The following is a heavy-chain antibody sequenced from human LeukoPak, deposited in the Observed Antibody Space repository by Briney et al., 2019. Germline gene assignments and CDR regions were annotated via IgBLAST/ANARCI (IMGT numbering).Heavy chain of an antibody. CDR1: GYTFTDYY. D-gene: IGHD6-19*01. Sequence: ASVKVSCKASGYTFTDYYTHWVRQAPGQGLEWMGRINPNSGGTSSARKFQGRVTVTRDTSISTVYMELSRLTSDDTAVYYCARSPSGWYGDYWGQGTLVTVSS. J-gene: IGHJ4*02. V-gene: IGHV1-2*06. CDR3: ARSPSGWYGDY. CDR2: INPNSGGT.